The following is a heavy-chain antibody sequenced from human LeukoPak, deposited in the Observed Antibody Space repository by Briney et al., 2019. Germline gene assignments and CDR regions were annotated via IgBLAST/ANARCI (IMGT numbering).Heavy chain of an antibody. CDR3: ARVGYSGWNLEY. Sequence: PGRSLRLSCTASGFTFGDYAMSWVRQAPGKGLEWVANINQGGSVKYYVDSVKGRFTISRDDAKNSLYVQMNSLRDEDTAVYYCARVGYSGWNLEYWGQGTLVTVSS. V-gene: IGHV3-7*01. D-gene: IGHD5-12*01. CDR1: GFTFGDYA. J-gene: IGHJ4*02. CDR2: INQGGSVK.